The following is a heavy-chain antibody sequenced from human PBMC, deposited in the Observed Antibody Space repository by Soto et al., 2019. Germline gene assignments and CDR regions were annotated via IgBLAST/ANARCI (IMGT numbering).Heavy chain of an antibody. CDR1: GYTFTGYY. Sequence: QVQLVQSGAEVKKPGASVKVSCKASGYTFTGYYMHWVRQAPGQGLEWMGWINANSGGTNYEQKFQGWVTMTRDTSISTAYMELSRLRSDDTAVYYCARAPHFWSGYSGGYGMDVWGQGTTVNVSS. J-gene: IGHJ6*02. CDR3: ARAPHFWSGYSGGYGMDV. V-gene: IGHV1-2*04. D-gene: IGHD3-3*01. CDR2: INANSGGT.